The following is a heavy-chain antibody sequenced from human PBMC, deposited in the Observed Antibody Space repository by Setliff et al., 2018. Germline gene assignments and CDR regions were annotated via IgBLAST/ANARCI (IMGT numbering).Heavy chain of an antibody. CDR1: GGTFSSYA. D-gene: IGHD3-3*01. J-gene: IGHJ6*03. CDR3: ARGRHPPWSGYPYYYMDV. V-gene: IGHV1-69*06. Sequence: ALVKVSCKASGGTFSSYAISWVRQAPGQGLEWMGRIIPIFGTANYAQKFQGRVTITADKSTSTAYMELSSLRSEDTAVYYCARGRHPPWSGYPYYYMDVWGKGTTVTVSS. CDR2: IIPIFGTA.